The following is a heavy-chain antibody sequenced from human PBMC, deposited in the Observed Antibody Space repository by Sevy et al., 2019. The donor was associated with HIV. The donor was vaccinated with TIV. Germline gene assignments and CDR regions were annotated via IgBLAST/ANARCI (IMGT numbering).Heavy chain of an antibody. CDR2: IKQGESEK. D-gene: IGHD3-22*01. CDR1: GFSFSTYW. V-gene: IGHV3-7*01. J-gene: IGHJ4*02. Sequence: GGSLRLSCAASGFSFSTYWMHWVRQAPGKGLEWVANIKQGESEKYYVASVKDRFTISRDNAKNSVYLEMNSLRPEDTAIYYCAKGNSGSFDYWGQGTLVTVSS. CDR3: AKGNSGSFDY.